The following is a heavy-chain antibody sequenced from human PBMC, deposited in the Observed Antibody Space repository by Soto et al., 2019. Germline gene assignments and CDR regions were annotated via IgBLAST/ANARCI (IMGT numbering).Heavy chain of an antibody. V-gene: IGHV1-69*08. CDR1: GGTFSSYT. D-gene: IGHD2-8*01. CDR3: AREYQYCTNGVCSRGHYDYYYYMDV. Sequence: QVQLVQSGAEVKKPGSSVKVSCKDSGGTFSSYTISWVRQAPGQGLEWMGRIIPILGTANYAQKFQGRVTITADKSTSTAYMELSSLRSEDTAVYYCAREYQYCTNGVCSRGHYDYYYYMDVWGKGTTVTVSS. J-gene: IGHJ6*03. CDR2: IIPILGTA.